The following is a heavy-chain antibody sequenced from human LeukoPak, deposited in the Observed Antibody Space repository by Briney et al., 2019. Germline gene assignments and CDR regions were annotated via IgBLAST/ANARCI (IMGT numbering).Heavy chain of an antibody. J-gene: IGHJ4*02. CDR3: AKDLTYYYDSGGYYAYYFDY. CDR2: ISGSGGST. D-gene: IGHD3-22*01. CDR1: GFALSSHW. Sequence: GGSLRLSCAASGFALSSHWMTWVRQAPGKGLEWVSTISGSGGSTYYADSVKGRFTISRDNSENTLYLQMNSLRAEDTAIYYCAKDLTYYYDSGGYYAYYFDYWGQGTLVTVSS. V-gene: IGHV3-23*01.